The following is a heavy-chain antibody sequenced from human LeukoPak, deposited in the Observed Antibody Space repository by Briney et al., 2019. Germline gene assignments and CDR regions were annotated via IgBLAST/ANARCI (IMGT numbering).Heavy chain of an antibody. CDR3: ARGSSMRDWFDP. D-gene: IGHD2-2*01. CDR2: IYYSGST. CDR1: GGSISSYY. V-gene: IGHV4-59*01. Sequence: PSETLSLTCTVSGGSISSYYWSWIRQPPGKGLEWIGYIYYSGSTNYNPSLKSRVTISVDTSKNQFSLKLRSVTAADTAVYYCARGSSMRDWFDPWGQGTLVTVSS. J-gene: IGHJ5*02.